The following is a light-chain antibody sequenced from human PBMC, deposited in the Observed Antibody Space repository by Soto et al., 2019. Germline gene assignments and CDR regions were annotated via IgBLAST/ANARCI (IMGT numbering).Light chain of an antibody. V-gene: IGLV2-14*01. J-gene: IGLJ2*01. CDR2: EVN. CDR3: SSYTSDTTHV. Sequence: QSALTQPASVSGSPGQSITISCDGTSSDVGGYNYVSWYQQHPGDAPKLMIYEVNNRPSGVSNRFSGSKSGNTASLTISGLQSEDEADYYCSSYTSDTTHVFGGGTKLTVL. CDR1: SSDVGGYNY.